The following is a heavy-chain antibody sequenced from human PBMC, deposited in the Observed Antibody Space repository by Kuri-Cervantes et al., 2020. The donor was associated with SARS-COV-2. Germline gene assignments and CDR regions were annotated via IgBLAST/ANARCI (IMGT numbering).Heavy chain of an antibody. J-gene: IGHJ6*02. V-gene: IGHV4-34*01. CDR2: INHSGST. D-gene: IGHD6-13*01. Sequence: SQTLSLTCAVYGGSFSGYYWSWIRQPPGKGLEWIGEINHSGSTNYNPSLKSRVTISVDTSKNQFSLKLSSVTAADTAVYYCARGRLAANYYYYGMDVWGQETTVTVSS. CDR3: ARGRLAANYYYYGMDV. CDR1: GGSFSGYY.